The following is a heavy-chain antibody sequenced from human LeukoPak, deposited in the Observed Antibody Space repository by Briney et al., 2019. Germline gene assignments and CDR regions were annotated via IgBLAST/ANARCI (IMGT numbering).Heavy chain of an antibody. Sequence: SETLSLTCAVSGGSISRSGYSWSWIRQPPGKGLEWIGYIYYTGSTYYNPSLKSRLTISLDTSKNQFSLKLSSVTAADTTVYYCARGGDSSGYEGRFDPWGQGTLVTVSS. J-gene: IGHJ5*02. D-gene: IGHD3-22*01. CDR1: GGSISRSGYS. CDR2: IYYTGST. V-gene: IGHV4-30-4*07. CDR3: ARGGDSSGYEGRFDP.